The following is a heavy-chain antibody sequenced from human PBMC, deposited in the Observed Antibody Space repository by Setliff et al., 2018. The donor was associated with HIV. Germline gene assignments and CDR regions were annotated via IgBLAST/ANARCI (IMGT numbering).Heavy chain of an antibody. CDR2: IDHSGST. D-gene: IGHD2-2*01. J-gene: IGHJ4*02. CDR3: ARGHPIVPTGLVSFYFDH. Sequence: RSETLSLTCAVYGGSFSGYHWSWIRQSPGKGLEWIGEIDHSGSTDDNPSLKSRVTISVDTSKNQFSLKLSSVSDADTAVYYCARGHPIVPTGLVSFYFDHWGQGTLVTVSS. V-gene: IGHV4-34*01. CDR1: GGSFSGYH.